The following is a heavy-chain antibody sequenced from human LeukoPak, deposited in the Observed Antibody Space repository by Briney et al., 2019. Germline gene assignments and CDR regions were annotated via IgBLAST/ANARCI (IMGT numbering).Heavy chain of an antibody. CDR3: ARELGMARGVMVLDY. J-gene: IGHJ4*02. D-gene: IGHD3-10*01. V-gene: IGHV3-48*04. CDR1: GFTFNTYG. CDR2: ISGSSSTI. Sequence: PGGSLRLSCAASGFTFNTYGMNWVRQAPGKGLEWVSYISGSSSTIYHADSVKGRFTISRDNAKNSLYLQMSSLRAEDTAVYYCARELGMARGVMVLDYWGQGTMVTVSS.